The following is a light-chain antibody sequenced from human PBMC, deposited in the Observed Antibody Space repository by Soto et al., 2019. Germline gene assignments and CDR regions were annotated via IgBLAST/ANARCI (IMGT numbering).Light chain of an antibody. CDR1: QSSSW. CDR3: QQYNSYSSWT. J-gene: IGKJ1*01. Sequence: DIQMTQSPSTLSASVGDRVTITCRASQSSSWLAWYQQKPGKDPKLLIYKASILESGVPSRFRGSGSGTEFTLNISSLQPDDFATYCSQQYNSYSSWTCGQGPKVEIK. V-gene: IGKV1-5*03. CDR2: KAS.